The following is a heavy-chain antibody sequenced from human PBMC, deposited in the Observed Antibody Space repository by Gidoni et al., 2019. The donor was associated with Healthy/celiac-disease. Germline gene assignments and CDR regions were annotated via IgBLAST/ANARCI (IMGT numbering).Heavy chain of an antibody. Sequence: QVQLVQSGAEVKKPGSSVKVSCKASGGTFSSYAISWVRQAPGQGLEWMGRIIPILGIANYAQKFQGRVTITADKSTSTAYMELSSLRSEDTAVYYCARDLSFQGFGELFPVDYWGQGTLVTVSS. CDR2: IIPILGIA. V-gene: IGHV1-69*04. J-gene: IGHJ4*02. CDR3: ARDLSFQGFGELFPVDY. CDR1: GGTFSSYA. D-gene: IGHD3-10*01.